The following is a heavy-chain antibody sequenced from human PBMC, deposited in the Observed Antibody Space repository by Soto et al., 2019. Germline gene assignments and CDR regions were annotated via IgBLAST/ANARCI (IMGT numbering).Heavy chain of an antibody. Sequence: VASVKVSCKXSGGTFSSYAISWVRQAPGQGLEWVGGIIPIFGTANYAQKFQGRVTITADESTSTAYMELSSLRSEDTAVYYCARDSRKCSGGSCYGDYYYYYGMDVWGQGTTVTVSS. D-gene: IGHD2-15*01. J-gene: IGHJ6*02. CDR3: ARDSRKCSGGSCYGDYYYYYGMDV. CDR2: IIPIFGTA. CDR1: GGTFSSYA. V-gene: IGHV1-69*13.